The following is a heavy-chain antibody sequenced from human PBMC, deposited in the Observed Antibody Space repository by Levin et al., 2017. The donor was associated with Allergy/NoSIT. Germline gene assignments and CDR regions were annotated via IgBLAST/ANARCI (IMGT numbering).Heavy chain of an antibody. J-gene: IGHJ6*02. CDR3: TTEGHGYSYGFSDYYYYYGMDV. CDR2: IKSKTDGGTT. CDR1: GFTFSNAW. V-gene: IGHV3-15*01. D-gene: IGHD5-18*01. Sequence: GGSLRLSCAASGFTFSNAWMSWVRQAPGKGLEWVGRIKSKTDGGTTDYAAPVKGRFTISRDDSKNTLYLQMNSLKTEDTAVYYCTTEGHGYSYGFSDYYYYYGMDVWGQGTTVTVSS.